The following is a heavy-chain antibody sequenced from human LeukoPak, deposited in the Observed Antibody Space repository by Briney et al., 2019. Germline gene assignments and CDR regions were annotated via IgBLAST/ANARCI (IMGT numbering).Heavy chain of an antibody. J-gene: IGHJ4*02. V-gene: IGHV4-59*01. CDR3: ARGFGPFDY. CDR2: IYYSGST. Sequence: ASETLSLTCTVSGGSISSYYWSWIRQPPGKGLEWIGYIYYSGSTNYNPSLKSRVTISVDTSKNQFSLKLSSVTAADTAVYYCARGFGPFDYWGQGTLVTVSS. CDR1: GGSISSYY. D-gene: IGHD3-10*01.